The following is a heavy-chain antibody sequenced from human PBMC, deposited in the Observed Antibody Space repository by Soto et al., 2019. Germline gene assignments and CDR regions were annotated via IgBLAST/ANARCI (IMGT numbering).Heavy chain of an antibody. CDR1: GYSFTSYW. J-gene: IGHJ4*02. D-gene: IGHD3-3*01. V-gene: IGHV5-51*01. CDR3: ARPPLGYDFWSGYSLYFDY. CDR2: IYPGDSDT. Sequence: LKISCKGSGYSFTSYWIGWVRQMPGKGLEWMGIIYPGDSDTRYSPSFQGQVTISADKSISTAYLQWSSLKASDTAMYYCARPPLGYDFWSGYSLYFDYWGQGTLVTVSS.